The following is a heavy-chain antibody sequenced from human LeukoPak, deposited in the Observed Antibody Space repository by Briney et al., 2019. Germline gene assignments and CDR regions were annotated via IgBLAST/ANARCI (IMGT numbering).Heavy chain of an antibody. V-gene: IGHV5-51*01. CDR3: ARAVAGHYVGAFDI. D-gene: IGHD6-19*01. CDR1: GYSFTSYW. CDR2: IYPADSDA. Sequence: GGSLKISCKGSGYSFTSYWIGWVRQMPGKGLEWMGIIYPADSDATYSPSFQGQVTISADKSISTAYLQWSSLKASDTAMYYCARAVAGHYVGAFDIWGQGTMVTVSS. J-gene: IGHJ3*02.